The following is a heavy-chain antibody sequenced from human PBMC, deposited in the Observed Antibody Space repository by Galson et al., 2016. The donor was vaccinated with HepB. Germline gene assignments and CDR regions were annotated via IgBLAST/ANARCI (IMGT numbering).Heavy chain of an antibody. D-gene: IGHD3-22*01. CDR1: GDSVSSDSAT. CDR3: ARVPLLFVDAVGYDAFDI. CDR2: TYYRSKWYN. Sequence: AISGDSVSSDSATWNWIRQSPSRGLEWLGRTYYRSKWYNDYALSVKSRISINADTSKNQISLQLNSVSPEDTAVYYCARVPLLFVDAVGYDAFDIWGQGTLVTVSS. J-gene: IGHJ3*02. V-gene: IGHV6-1*01.